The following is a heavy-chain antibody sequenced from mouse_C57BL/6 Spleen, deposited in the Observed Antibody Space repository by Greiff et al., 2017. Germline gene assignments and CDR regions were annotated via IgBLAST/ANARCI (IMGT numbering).Heavy chain of an antibody. D-gene: IGHD2-2*01. CDR1: GFTFTDYY. V-gene: IGHV7-3*01. Sequence: EVKLVESGGGLVQPGGSLSLSCAASGFTFTDYYMSWVRQPPGKALEWLGFIRNKANGYTTEYSASVKGRFTISRDNSQSILYLQMNALRAEDSATYYCARFQVGCRNAMDYWGQGTSVTVSS. CDR2: IRNKANGYTT. J-gene: IGHJ4*01. CDR3: ARFQVGCRNAMDY.